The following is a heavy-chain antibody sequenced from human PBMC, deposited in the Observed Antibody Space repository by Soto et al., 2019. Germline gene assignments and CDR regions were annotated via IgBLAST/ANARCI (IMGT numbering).Heavy chain of an antibody. CDR3: TPAKKWEGDY. J-gene: IGHJ4*02. CDR1: GFTFGDYA. CDR2: IRSKAYGGTA. D-gene: IGHD1-26*01. Sequence: EVQLVESGGGLVQPGRSLRLSCTASGFTFGDYAMSWFRQAPGKGLEWVGFIRSKAYGGTAEYAASVKGRFTISRDDSKSIAYLQMNSLKTEDTAVYYCTPAKKWEGDYWGQGTLVTVSS. V-gene: IGHV3-49*03.